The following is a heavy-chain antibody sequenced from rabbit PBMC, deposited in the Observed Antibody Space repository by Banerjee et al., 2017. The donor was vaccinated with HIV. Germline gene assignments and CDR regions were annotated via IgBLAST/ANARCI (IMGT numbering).Heavy chain of an antibody. Sequence: QEQLEESRGDLVKPEGSLTLTCTASGFSFSSRYWMCWVRQAPGKGLEWNGEINAKGASTWFASRVNGRFTVSRNNAQNTLYLQMTSLTAADTSLYYCAGGTYGYAGYAPNLWGPGTLVTVS. CDR1: GFSFSSRYW. J-gene: IGHJ4*01. V-gene: IGHV1S48*01. D-gene: IGHD6-1*01. CDR3: AGGTYGYAGYAPNL. CDR2: INAKGAST.